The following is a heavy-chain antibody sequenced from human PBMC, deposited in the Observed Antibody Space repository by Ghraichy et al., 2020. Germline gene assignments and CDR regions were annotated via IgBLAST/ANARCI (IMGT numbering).Heavy chain of an antibody. CDR3: AREPGFKAFDI. CDR2: INPNSGGT. V-gene: IGHV1-2*02. Sequence: ASVKVSCKASGYTFTGYYMHWVRQAPGQGLEWMGWINPNSGGTKYAQKFQGRVTMTRDTSISTAYMELSRLRSDDTAVYYCAREPGFKAFDIWGQGTMVTVSS. CDR1: GYTFTGYY. J-gene: IGHJ3*02.